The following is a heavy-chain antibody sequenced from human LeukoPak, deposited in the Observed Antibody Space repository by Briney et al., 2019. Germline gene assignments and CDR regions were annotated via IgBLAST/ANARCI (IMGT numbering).Heavy chain of an antibody. CDR3: ARVVHWVANIFYWYFDL. CDR1: GGSNSSYY. D-gene: IGHD7-27*01. CDR2: IYYSGST. J-gene: IGHJ2*01. Sequence: SETLSLTCTVSGGSNSSYYWSWIRQPPGKGLEWIGYIYYSGSTNYNPSLKSRVTISVDTSKNQFSLKLSSVTAADTAVYYCARVVHWVANIFYWYFDLWGRGTLVTVSS. V-gene: IGHV4-59*01.